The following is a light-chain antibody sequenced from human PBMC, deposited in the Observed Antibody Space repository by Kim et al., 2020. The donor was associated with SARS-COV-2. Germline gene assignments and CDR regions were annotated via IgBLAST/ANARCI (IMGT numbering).Light chain of an antibody. CDR1: ENIRSY. Sequence: ASVGDRVAISCRASENIRSYLNWYQQIPGRAPKLLIFHASTLQIGVPSRFGGSGSGTDYTLTISNLQPEDFATYYCEQSYSSPWTFGLGTKVDIK. CDR3: EQSYSSPWT. V-gene: IGKV1-39*01. J-gene: IGKJ1*01. CDR2: HAS.